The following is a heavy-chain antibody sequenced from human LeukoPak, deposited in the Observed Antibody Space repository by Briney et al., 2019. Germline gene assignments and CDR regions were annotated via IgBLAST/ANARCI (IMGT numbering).Heavy chain of an antibody. J-gene: IGHJ6*02. CDR1: GFTLSSHW. Sequence: GGSLRLSCEASGFTLSSHWMSWVRQAPGKGLEWVAHINQDESEKSYVDSAKGRFTISRDNGKNSLYLQMSSLRVEDTGVYHCARGHYGLDVWGQGTTVIVSS. CDR3: ARGHYGLDV. CDR2: INQDESEK. V-gene: IGHV3-7*03.